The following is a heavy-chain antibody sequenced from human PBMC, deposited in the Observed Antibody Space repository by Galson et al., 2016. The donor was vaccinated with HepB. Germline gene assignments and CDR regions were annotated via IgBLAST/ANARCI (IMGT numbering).Heavy chain of an antibody. CDR3: ARNREERGLHDYFFDL. V-gene: IGHV4-59*08. Sequence: ETLSLTCTVSGGPITSYFWSWIRQSPGKGLEWIGYIYYSENTKYNPSLKSRVTLSLDMSNNQISLRLTSVTAADTAMYYCARNREERGLHDYFFDLWGQGTLVTVSS. CDR1: GGPITSYF. CDR2: IYYSENT. D-gene: IGHD5-24*01. J-gene: IGHJ4*02.